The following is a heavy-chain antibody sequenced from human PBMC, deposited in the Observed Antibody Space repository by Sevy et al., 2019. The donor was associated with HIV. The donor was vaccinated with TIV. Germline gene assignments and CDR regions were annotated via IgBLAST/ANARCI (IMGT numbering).Heavy chain of an antibody. D-gene: IGHD3-16*01. CDR2: IYGSGST. V-gene: IGHV4-4*07. J-gene: IGHJ4*02. CDR1: GGSISLYY. CDR3: AREAKLGAPLGY. Sequence: SETLSLTCTVSGGSISLYYWSWIRQPAGKGLEWIGHIYGSGSTSYNPSLKSRVTMSVDTSQNQISLKLTSVTAADTAVYYYAREAKLGAPLGYWGQGTLVTVSS.